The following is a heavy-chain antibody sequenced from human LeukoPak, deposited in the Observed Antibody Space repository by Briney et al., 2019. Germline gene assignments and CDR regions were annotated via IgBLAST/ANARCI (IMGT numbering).Heavy chain of an antibody. CDR1: RFTFSSYG. CDR2: IRHDGSYQ. Sequence: GGSLRLSCAASRFTFSSYGMHWVRQTPGKGLEWVAFIRHDGSYQQYADSVKGRFTVSRDNSKDTVYLQMNSLRTADTAVYYCAKNRDSSDYPRDFDYWGQGTLVTVSS. V-gene: IGHV3-30*02. CDR3: AKNRDSSDYPRDFDY. D-gene: IGHD3-22*01. J-gene: IGHJ4*02.